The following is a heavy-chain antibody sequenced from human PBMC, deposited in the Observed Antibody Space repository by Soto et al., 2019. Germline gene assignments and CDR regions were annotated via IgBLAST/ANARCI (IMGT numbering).Heavy chain of an antibody. CDR3: TRADEAYYYYYGMDA. CDR1: GFTFGDYA. Sequence: GGSLRLSCTASGFTFGDYAMSRFRQAPGKGLEWVGFIRSKAYGGTTEYAASVKGRFTISRDDSKSIAYLQMNSLKTEDTAVYYCTRADEAYYYYYGMDAWGQGTTVPVSS. V-gene: IGHV3-49*03. CDR2: IRSKAYGGTT. J-gene: IGHJ6*02.